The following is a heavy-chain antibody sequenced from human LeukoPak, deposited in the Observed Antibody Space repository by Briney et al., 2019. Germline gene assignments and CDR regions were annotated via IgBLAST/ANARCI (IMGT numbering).Heavy chain of an antibody. CDR1: GGSISSDDYY. CDR3: ARDINSSSKGNWFDP. CDR2: IYYSGST. V-gene: IGHV4-61*08. J-gene: IGHJ5*02. D-gene: IGHD6-13*01. Sequence: SETLSLTCTVSGGSISSDDYYWSWIRQPPGKGLEWIGYIYYSGSTNYDPSLKSRATMSVDTSKNQFSLKLSSVTAADTAVYYCARDINSSSKGNWFDPWGQGTLVTVSS.